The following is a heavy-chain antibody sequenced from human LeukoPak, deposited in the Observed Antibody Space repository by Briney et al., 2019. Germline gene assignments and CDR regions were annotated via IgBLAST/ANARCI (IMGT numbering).Heavy chain of an antibody. Sequence: SETPSLTCTVSGGSISSYYWSWIRQPPGKGLEWIGYIYYSGSTNYNPSLKSRVTISVDTSKNQFSLKLSSVTAADTAVYYCARHLGSSGWHYYYYMDVWGKGTTVTVSS. CDR1: GGSISSYY. CDR3: ARHLGSSGWHYYYYMDV. D-gene: IGHD6-19*01. CDR2: IYYSGST. J-gene: IGHJ6*03. V-gene: IGHV4-59*08.